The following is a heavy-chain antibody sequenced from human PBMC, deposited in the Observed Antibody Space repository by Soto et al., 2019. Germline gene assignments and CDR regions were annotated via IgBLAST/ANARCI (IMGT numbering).Heavy chain of an antibody. Sequence: SVNVSCKXSGGTFSSYAISWVRQAPGQGLEWMGGIIPIFGTANYAQKFQGRVTITADESTSTAYMELSSLRSEDTAVYYCSRTYDFWSGYYYYYGMDVWGQGTTVTVSS. V-gene: IGHV1-69*13. J-gene: IGHJ6*02. CDR3: SRTYDFWSGYYYYYGMDV. CDR2: IIPIFGTA. D-gene: IGHD3-3*01. CDR1: GGTFSSYA.